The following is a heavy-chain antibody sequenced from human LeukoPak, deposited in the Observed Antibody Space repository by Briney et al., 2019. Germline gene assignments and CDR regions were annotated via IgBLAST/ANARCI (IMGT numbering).Heavy chain of an antibody. J-gene: IGHJ3*02. Sequence: GGSLRLSCAASGFTFSSYAMSWVRQAPGKGLEWVSTISGSGGSTYYADSVKGRFTISRDTSKNTLYLQMNSLRAEDTAVYYCARHDGSGSYYTAFDIWGQGTMVTVSS. CDR1: GFTFSSYA. CDR3: ARHDGSGSYYTAFDI. CDR2: ISGSGGST. V-gene: IGHV3-23*01. D-gene: IGHD3-10*01.